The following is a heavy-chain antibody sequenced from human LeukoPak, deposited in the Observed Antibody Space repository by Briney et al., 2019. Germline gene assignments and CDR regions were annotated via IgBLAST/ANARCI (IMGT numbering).Heavy chain of an antibody. J-gene: IGHJ4*02. V-gene: IGHV3-64*01. Sequence: PGGSLTLSCAASGFTFTNYAMHWVRQAPGKGLEFVAAINSYGDGTHYRTSVKGRFTIFRDTSKNTLLLQTDSLRPDDTSVYYSARDKRNSNGWYATFDYWGQGTLVTVSS. CDR2: INSYGDGT. CDR1: GFTFTNYA. CDR3: ARDKRNSNGWYATFDY. D-gene: IGHD6-19*01.